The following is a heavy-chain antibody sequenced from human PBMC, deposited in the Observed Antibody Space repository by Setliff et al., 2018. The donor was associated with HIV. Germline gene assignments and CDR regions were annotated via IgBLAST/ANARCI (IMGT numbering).Heavy chain of an antibody. V-gene: IGHV4-61*02. CDR2: IYTSGST. J-gene: IGHJ4*02. CDR1: GGSISSGTYY. Sequence: SETLSLTCTVSGGSISSGTYYWSWIRQPAGKGLEWIGRIYTSGSTKCNPSLKSRVTISVDRSKNQFSLKLSSVTAADTAVYYCASHLDLGFGGLAPYFDYWGQGTLVTVSS. D-gene: IGHD3-10*01. CDR3: ASHLDLGFGGLAPYFDY.